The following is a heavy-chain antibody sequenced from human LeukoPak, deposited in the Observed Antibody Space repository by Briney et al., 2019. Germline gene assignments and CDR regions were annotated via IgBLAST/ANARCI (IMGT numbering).Heavy chain of an antibody. CDR1: GFSLSTSGVG. J-gene: IGHJ5*02. CDR2: IYWDDDK. D-gene: IGHD5-24*01. Sequence: ESGPTLVNPTQTLTLTCTFSGFSLSTSGVGVGWIRQPPGKALEWLALIYWDDDKRYSPSLKSRLTITKDTSKNQVVLTMTNMDPVDTATYYCAHRGGDGYADTNNWFDPWGQGTLVTVSS. V-gene: IGHV2-5*02. CDR3: AHRGGDGYADTNNWFDP.